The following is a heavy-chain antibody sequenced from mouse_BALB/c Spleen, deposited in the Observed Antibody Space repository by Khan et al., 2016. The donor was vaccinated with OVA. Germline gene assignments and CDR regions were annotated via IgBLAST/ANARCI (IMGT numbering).Heavy chain of an antibody. D-gene: IGHD2-10*01. V-gene: IGHV2-6-1*01. CDR1: GFSLTNYG. J-gene: IGHJ4*01. CDR3: ARQPYYHYNIMDY. CDR2: IWSDGST. Sequence: QVQLQQSGPGLVAPSQSLSITCTISGFSLTNYGVHWIRQPPGKGLEWLVVIWSDGSTTYNSALKSRLTITKDNSKSQVFLQMNSLQTDDTAIYFCARQPYYHYNIMDYWGQGTSVTGAS.